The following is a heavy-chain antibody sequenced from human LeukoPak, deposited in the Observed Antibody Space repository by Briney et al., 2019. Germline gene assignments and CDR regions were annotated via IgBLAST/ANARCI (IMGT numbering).Heavy chain of an antibody. CDR3: ARDLVY. V-gene: IGHV3-30-3*01. Sequence: GGSLRLSCAASTFTFSSYNMNWVRQAPGKGLEWVAVISYDGSNKYYADSVKGRFTISRDNSKNTLYLQMNSLRAEDTAVYYCARDLVYWGQGTLVTVSS. D-gene: IGHD2-8*02. J-gene: IGHJ4*02. CDR1: TFTFSSYN. CDR2: ISYDGSNK.